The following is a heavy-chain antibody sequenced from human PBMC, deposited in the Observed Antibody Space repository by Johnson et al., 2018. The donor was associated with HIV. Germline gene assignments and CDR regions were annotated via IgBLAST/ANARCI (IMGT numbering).Heavy chain of an antibody. D-gene: IGHD1-20*01. CDR3: ARGGTYNWSPERIGNAFDI. J-gene: IGHJ3*02. CDR2: ISSGGSSI. CDR1: GFVFSDSH. Sequence: QVQLVESGGDLVKPGGSLRVSCLASGFVFSDSHMSWIRQAPGKGLEWISYISSGGSSIYYADSVRGRFTISRDNAKKSLFLQLSRLRAGDTGVYYCARGGTYNWSPERIGNAFDIWGQGTTVTVSS. V-gene: IGHV3-11*04.